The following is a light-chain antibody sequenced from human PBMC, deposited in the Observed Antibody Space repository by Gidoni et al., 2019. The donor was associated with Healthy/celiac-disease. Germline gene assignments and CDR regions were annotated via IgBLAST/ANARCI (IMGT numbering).Light chain of an antibody. CDR2: GAS. CDR1: QSVSSD. CDR3: QQYNNWPQT. J-gene: IGKJ1*01. V-gene: IGKV3-15*01. Sequence: EIVMTQSPATLSVSQGERATLSCRASQSVSSDLAWYQQKHGQAPRLLIYGASTRATGIPARFSGSGSGKEFTLTISSLQSEDFAVYYCQQYNNWPQTFGQGTKVEIK.